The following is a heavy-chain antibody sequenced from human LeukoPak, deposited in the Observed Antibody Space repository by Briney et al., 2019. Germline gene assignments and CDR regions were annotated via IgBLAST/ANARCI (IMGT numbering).Heavy chain of an antibody. J-gene: IGHJ5*02. CDR2: ISGSSGHI. CDR3: AGVGSIAAAGTCDH. D-gene: IGHD6-13*01. V-gene: IGHV3-11*05. Sequence: GGSLRLSCAASGFIFSDYYMSWIRQAPGKGLEWVSYISGSSGHITYADSVKGRFTISGDNAKNSLYLQMNSLRAEDTAFYYCAGVGSIAAAGTCDHWGQGTLVTVLS. CDR1: GFIFSDYY.